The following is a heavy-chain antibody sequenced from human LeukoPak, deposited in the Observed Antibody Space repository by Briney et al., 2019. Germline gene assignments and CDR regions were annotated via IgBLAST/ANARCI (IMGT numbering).Heavy chain of an antibody. CDR2: ISYDGSNK. CDR1: GFTFSGSA. Sequence: GGSLRLSCAASGFTFSGSAMHWVRQAPGKGLEWVAVISYDGSNKYYADSVKGRFTISRDNSKNTLYLQMNSLRAEDTAVYYCAKDRKDKGWLQLTYYFDYWGQGTLVTVSS. J-gene: IGHJ4*02. D-gene: IGHD5-24*01. V-gene: IGHV3-30*04. CDR3: AKDRKDKGWLQLTYYFDY.